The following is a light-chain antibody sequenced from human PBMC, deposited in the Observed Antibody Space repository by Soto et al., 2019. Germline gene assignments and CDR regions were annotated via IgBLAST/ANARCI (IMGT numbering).Light chain of an antibody. Sequence: EIVLTQSPATLSLSPGEGATLSCRTSQSVSSYLAWYQQKPGQAPRLLIYDASNRATGIPARFSGSGSGTDLTLTISSLEPEDFAVYYCQQRSNWPSITFGQGTRLEIK. J-gene: IGKJ5*01. V-gene: IGKV3-11*01. CDR1: QSVSSY. CDR2: DAS. CDR3: QQRSNWPSIT.